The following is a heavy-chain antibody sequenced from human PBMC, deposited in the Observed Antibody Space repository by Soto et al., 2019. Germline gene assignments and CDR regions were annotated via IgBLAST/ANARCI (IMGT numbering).Heavy chain of an antibody. CDR1: GFTFTSSA. Sequence: SVKVSCKDSGFTFTSSAVQCVRQARGQRLEWIGWIVVGSGNTNYAQKFQERVTITRDMSTSTAYMELSSLRSEDTAVYYCAKDKGVTSLDYWGQGALVNVSA. CDR3: AKDKGVTSLDY. J-gene: IGHJ4*02. D-gene: IGHD3-10*01. CDR2: IVVGSGNT. V-gene: IGHV1-58*01.